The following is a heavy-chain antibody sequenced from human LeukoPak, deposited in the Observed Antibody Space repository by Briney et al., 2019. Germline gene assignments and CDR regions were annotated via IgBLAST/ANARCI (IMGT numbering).Heavy chain of an antibody. Sequence: SETLSLTCTVSGGSISSYYWSWIRQPPGKGLEWIGYIYYSGSTNYNPSLKSRVTISVDTSKNQFSLKLSSVTAADTAVYYCARSTRGSIVDWGQGTLVTVSS. V-gene: IGHV4-59*08. D-gene: IGHD1-26*01. J-gene: IGHJ4*02. CDR1: GGSISSYY. CDR3: ARSTRGSIVD. CDR2: IYYSGST.